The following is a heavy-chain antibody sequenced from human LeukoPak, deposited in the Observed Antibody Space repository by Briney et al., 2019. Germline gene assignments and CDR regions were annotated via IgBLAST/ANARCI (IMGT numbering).Heavy chain of an antibody. CDR3: ARDWWDSSGYFDY. CDR2: IYYSGST. D-gene: IGHD3-22*01. J-gene: IGHJ4*02. Sequence: PSETLSLTCTVSGGSISNYYWNWIRQPPGKGLEWIGYIYYSGSTNYNPSLKSRVTISIDTSKNQFSLKLSSVTAADTAVYYCARDWWDSSGYFDYWGQGTLVTVSS. CDR1: GGSISNYY. V-gene: IGHV4-59*01.